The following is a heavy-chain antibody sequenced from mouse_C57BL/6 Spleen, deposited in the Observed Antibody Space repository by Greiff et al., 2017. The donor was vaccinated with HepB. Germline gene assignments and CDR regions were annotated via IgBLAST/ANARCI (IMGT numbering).Heavy chain of an antibody. CDR2: IDPSDSET. J-gene: IGHJ3*01. D-gene: IGHD3-2*02. Sequence: QVQLQRSGAELVRPGSSVKLSCKASGYTFTSYWMHWVKQRPIQGLEWIGNIDPSDSETHYNQKFKDKATLTVDKSSSTAYMQLSSLTSEDSAVYYCARDSSGFPFAYWGQGTLVTVSA. CDR3: ARDSSGFPFAY. V-gene: IGHV1-52*01. CDR1: GYTFTSYW.